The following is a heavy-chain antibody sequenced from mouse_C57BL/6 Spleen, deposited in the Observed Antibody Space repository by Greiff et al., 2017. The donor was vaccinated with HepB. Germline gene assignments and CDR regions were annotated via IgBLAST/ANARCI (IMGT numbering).Heavy chain of an antibody. CDR3: ARDYYGSKRLAY. CDR1: GYTFTSYW. CDR2: IDPSDSYT. Sequence: VQLQQPGAELVMPGASVKLSCKASGYTFTSYWMHWVKQRPGQGLEWIGEIDPSDSYTNYNQKFKGKSTLTVDKSSSTAYMQLSSLTSEDSAVYYCARDYYGSKRLAYWGQGTLVTVSA. D-gene: IGHD1-1*01. V-gene: IGHV1-69*01. J-gene: IGHJ3*01.